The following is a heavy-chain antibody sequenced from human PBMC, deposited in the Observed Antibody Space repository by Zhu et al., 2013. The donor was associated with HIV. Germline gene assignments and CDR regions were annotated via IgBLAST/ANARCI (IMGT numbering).Heavy chain of an antibody. CDR2: MNPKSGNT. V-gene: IGHV1-8*03. CDR1: GHTFTSYD. D-gene: IGHD2-8*02. CDR3: ARSRGYCTGTTSDY. J-gene: IGHJ4*02. Sequence: QVQLVQSGAEVKKPGASVKVSCKASGHTFTSYDINWVRQVSGQGLEWMAWMNPKSGNTGYAQNFQGRVTITRNTSISTAYMELSSLKSEDTAVYFCARSRGYCTGTTSDYWGQGTLVTVSS.